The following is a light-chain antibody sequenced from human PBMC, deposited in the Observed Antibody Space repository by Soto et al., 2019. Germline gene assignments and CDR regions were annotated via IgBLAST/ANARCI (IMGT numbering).Light chain of an antibody. J-gene: IGLJ2*01. V-gene: IGLV1-47*01. CDR3: AAWDDSLVV. CDR1: SSNIGSNY. CDR2: RNN. Sequence: QSVLTQPPSASGTPGQRVTISCSGSSSNIGSNYVYWYQQLPGTAPKLLIYRNNQRPSGVPDRFSGSKSGTSASLAISGLRSEDDADYYCAAWDDSLVVFGGGTQLPS.